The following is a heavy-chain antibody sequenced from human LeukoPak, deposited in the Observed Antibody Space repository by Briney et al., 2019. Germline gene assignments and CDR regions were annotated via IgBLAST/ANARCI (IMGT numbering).Heavy chain of an antibody. CDR3: ARFKISVAGLDAFDI. Sequence: PSETLSLTCTVSGGSIGSYYWSWIRQPPGKGLEWIGYIYYSGSTNYNPSLKSRVTISVDTSKNQFSLKLSSVTAADTAVYYCARFKISVAGLDAFDIWGQGTMVTVSS. D-gene: IGHD6-19*01. V-gene: IGHV4-59*01. J-gene: IGHJ3*02. CDR2: IYYSGST. CDR1: GGSIGSYY.